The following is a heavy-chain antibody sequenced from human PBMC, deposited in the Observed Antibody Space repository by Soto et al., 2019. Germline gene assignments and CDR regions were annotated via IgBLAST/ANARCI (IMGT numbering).Heavy chain of an antibody. J-gene: IGHJ4*02. CDR3: ATSRTFDH. CDR1: GFTFSSYW. Sequence: PGGSLRLSCVVSGFTFSSYWMNWVRQAPGKGLEWVANIKQDGSEKYYVDSAKGRFTISRDNAKNSLYLQMNSLSAEDTAIYYCATSRTFDHWGQGTLVTVSS. D-gene: IGHD6-13*01. V-gene: IGHV3-7*01. CDR2: IKQDGSEK.